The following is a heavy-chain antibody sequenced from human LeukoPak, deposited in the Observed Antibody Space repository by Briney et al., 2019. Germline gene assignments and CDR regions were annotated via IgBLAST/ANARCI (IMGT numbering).Heavy chain of an antibody. V-gene: IGHV3-23*01. J-gene: IGHJ4*02. D-gene: IGHD3-16*01. CDR3: ARVNVCPRCHFDY. Sequence: GGSLRLSCAVSGFTFSSYAMTWVRQAPGKGLEWVSTITGSGGSTYYADSVKGRFTISRDNSKNTLYLQMNSLRAEDTAVYYCARVNVCPRCHFDYWGQGTLVTVSS. CDR1: GFTFSSYA. CDR2: ITGSGGST.